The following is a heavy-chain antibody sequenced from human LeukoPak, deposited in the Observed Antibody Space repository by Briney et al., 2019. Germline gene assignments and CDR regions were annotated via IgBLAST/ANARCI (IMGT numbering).Heavy chain of an antibody. Sequence: GGSLRLSWAAAGFTLSSYAMSWVRQAPGKGLGLVSAISGSCGSTYYADSVKGRFTISRDNSKNTLYLQMNSLRAEDTAVYYCAKAGPRITMVRGATFIDYWGQGTLVTVSS. J-gene: IGHJ4*02. CDR2: ISGSCGST. V-gene: IGHV3-23*01. CDR1: GFTLSSYA. CDR3: AKAGPRITMVRGATFIDY. D-gene: IGHD3-10*01.